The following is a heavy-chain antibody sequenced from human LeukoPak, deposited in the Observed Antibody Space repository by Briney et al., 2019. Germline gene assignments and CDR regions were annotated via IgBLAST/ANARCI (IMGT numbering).Heavy chain of an antibody. V-gene: IGHV3-9*01. D-gene: IGHD6-13*01. CDR3: AKDIFNAVIAAAGALDY. Sequence: PGRSLRLSCAASGFTFDDYAMHWVRQAPGKGLEWVSGISWKSGSIGYADSVKGRFTISRDNAKNSLYLQMNSLRAEDTALYYCAKDIFNAVIAAAGALDYWGQGTLVTVSS. J-gene: IGHJ4*02. CDR2: ISWKSGSI. CDR1: GFTFDDYA.